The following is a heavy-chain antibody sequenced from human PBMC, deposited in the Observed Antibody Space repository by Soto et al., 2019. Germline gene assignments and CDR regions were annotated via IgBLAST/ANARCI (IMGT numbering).Heavy chain of an antibody. D-gene: IGHD2-2*01. Sequence: GGSLRLSCAASGFTFSNAWMSWVRQAPGKGLEWVGRIKSKTDGGTTDYAAPVKGRFTISRDDSKNTLYLQMNSLKTEDTAVYYCTTKTSCSSTSCYAIWGQGTLVTVSS. V-gene: IGHV3-15*01. CDR2: IKSKTDGGTT. CDR1: GFTFSNAW. CDR3: TTKTSCSSTSCYAI. J-gene: IGHJ4*02.